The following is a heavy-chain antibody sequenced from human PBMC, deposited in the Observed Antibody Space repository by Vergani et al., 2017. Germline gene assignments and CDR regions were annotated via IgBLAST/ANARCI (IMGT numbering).Heavy chain of an antibody. CDR3: ARANSLYSSGWRHFDY. CDR2: IYPGDSDT. V-gene: IGHV5-51*03. D-gene: IGHD6-19*01. Sequence: EVQLVQSGAEVKKPGESLKISCKGSGYSFTSYWIGWVRQMPGKGLEWMGIIYPGDSDTRYSPSFQGQVTISTDKSISTAYLQWSSRKASDTAMYYCARANSLYSSGWRHFDYWGQGTLVTVSS. CDR1: GYSFTSYW. J-gene: IGHJ4*02.